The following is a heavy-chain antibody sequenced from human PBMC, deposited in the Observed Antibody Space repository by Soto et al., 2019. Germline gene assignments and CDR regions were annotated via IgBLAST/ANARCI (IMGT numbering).Heavy chain of an antibody. CDR2: ISSSSSCT. CDR3: AKDPGGYSYGYGGFDY. D-gene: IGHD5-18*01. Sequence: GGSLRLSCAASGFTFSSYSMNWVRQAPGKGLEWVSSISSSSSCTYYADSVKGRFTISRDNSKNTLYLQMNSLRAEDTAVYYCAKDPGGYSYGYGGFDYWGQGTLVTVSS. V-gene: IGHV3-21*04. CDR1: GFTFSSYS. J-gene: IGHJ4*02.